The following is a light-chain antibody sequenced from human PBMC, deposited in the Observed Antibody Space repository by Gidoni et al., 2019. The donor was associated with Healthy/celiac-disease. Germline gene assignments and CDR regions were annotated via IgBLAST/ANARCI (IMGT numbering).Light chain of an antibody. Sequence: SSELTQDPAVSVALGQTVRITCQGDSLRSDYASWYLQKPGQAPVLVIYGKNNRPSGIPDRFSGSSSGNTASLTITGAQAEDEADYYCNSRDSSGNHPFGGGTKLTV. CDR3: NSRDSSGNHP. J-gene: IGLJ2*01. V-gene: IGLV3-19*01. CDR2: GKN. CDR1: SLRSDY.